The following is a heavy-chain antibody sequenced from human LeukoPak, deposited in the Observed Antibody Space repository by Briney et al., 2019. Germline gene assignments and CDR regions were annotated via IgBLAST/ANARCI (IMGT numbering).Heavy chain of an antibody. D-gene: IGHD6-13*01. Sequence: GGSLRLSCAASGFTVSSNYMSWVRQAPGKGLEWVSVIYSGGSTYYADSVKGRFTISRDNSKNTLYLQMNSLRAEDTAVYYCARRTKGSSWMSRRRTGYMDVWGKGTTVTISS. V-gene: IGHV3-66*04. J-gene: IGHJ6*03. CDR3: ARRTKGSSWMSRRRTGYMDV. CDR2: IYSGGST. CDR1: GFTVSSNY.